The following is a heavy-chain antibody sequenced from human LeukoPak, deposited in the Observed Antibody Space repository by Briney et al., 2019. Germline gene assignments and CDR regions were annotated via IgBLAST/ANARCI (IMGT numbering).Heavy chain of an antibody. V-gene: IGHV3-15*01. Sequence: PGGSLRLSCGASGFIFTNGWMGWVRQAPGKGLEWVGRIKSKTDGGTTDYAAPVKGRFTISRDDSKNTVSLQVKDVKTEDTAIYYCTTDRGISARPLFDYWGQGILVTVSS. CDR2: IKSKTDGGTT. CDR1: GFIFTNGW. CDR3: TTDRGISARPLFDY. D-gene: IGHD6-6*01. J-gene: IGHJ4*02.